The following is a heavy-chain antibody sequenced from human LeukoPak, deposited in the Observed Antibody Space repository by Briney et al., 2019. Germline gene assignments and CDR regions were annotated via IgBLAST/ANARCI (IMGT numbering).Heavy chain of an antibody. CDR2: NYHSGST. J-gene: IGHJ3*02. Sequence: SETLSLTCAVSGYSISSGYYWGWIRQPPGKGLEWIGSNYHSGSTYYNPSLKSRVTLSVDTSKNQSSLKLSSVTAADTAVYYCASLLGYCSSTSCFDAFDIWGQGTMVTVSS. CDR3: ASLLGYCSSTSCFDAFDI. V-gene: IGHV4-38-2*01. D-gene: IGHD2-2*01. CDR1: GYSISSGYY.